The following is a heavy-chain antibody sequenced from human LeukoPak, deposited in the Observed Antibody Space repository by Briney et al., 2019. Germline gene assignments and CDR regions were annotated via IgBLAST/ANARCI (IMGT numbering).Heavy chain of an antibody. V-gene: IGHV1-18*01. CDR2: ISAYNGNT. J-gene: IGHJ3*02. CDR1: GYTFTSYG. CDR3: ARDRAYCSSTSCPRSALRI. D-gene: IGHD2-2*01. Sequence: GASVKVSCKASGYTFTSYGINWVRQAPGQGLEWMGWISAYNGNTNYAQKLQGRVTMTTDTSTSTAYMELRSLRSDDTAVYYCARDRAYCSSTSCPRSALRIWGQGTMVTVSS.